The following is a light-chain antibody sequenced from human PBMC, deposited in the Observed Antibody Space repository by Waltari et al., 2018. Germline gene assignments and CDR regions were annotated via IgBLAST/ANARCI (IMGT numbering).Light chain of an antibody. CDR3: QSYDSSLSGSWV. CDR2: GNS. Sequence: QSVLTQPPSVSGAPGQRVTISCTGSSSNIGAGYDVHWYQQLPGTAPKLLIYGNSDRPSGVPDRFSGSKSGTSASLASTGLQAEDEADYYCQSYDSSLSGSWVFGGGTKLTVL. CDR1: SSNIGAGYD. J-gene: IGLJ3*02. V-gene: IGLV1-40*01.